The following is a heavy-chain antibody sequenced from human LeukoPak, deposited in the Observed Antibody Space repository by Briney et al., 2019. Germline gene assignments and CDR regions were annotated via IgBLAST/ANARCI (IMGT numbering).Heavy chain of an antibody. J-gene: IGHJ6*02. Sequence: GGSLRLSCEGSGFMFNNYWMNWVRQAPGKGLEWVSSISSSSSYIYYADSVKSRFTISRDNAKNSLYLQMNSLRAEDTAVYYCARSTNYDILTGYYGFNYYYGMDVWGQGTTVTVYS. V-gene: IGHV3-21*01. D-gene: IGHD3-9*01. CDR3: ARSTNYDILTGYYGFNYYYGMDV. CDR2: ISSSSSYI. CDR1: GFMFNNYW.